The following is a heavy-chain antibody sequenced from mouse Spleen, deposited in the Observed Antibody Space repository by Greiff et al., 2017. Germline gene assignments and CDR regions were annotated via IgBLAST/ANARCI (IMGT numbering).Heavy chain of an antibody. Sequence: QVQLQQPGAELVMPGASVKLSCKASGYTFTSYWMHWVKQRPGQGLEWIGEIDPSDSYTNYNQKFKGKATLTVDKSSSTAYMQLSSLTSEDSAVYYCARSLYYYGSSYVDYWGQGTTLTVSS. D-gene: IGHD1-1*01. J-gene: IGHJ2*01. V-gene: IGHV1-69*01. CDR3: ARSLYYYGSSYVDY. CDR1: GYTFTSYW. CDR2: IDPSDSYT.